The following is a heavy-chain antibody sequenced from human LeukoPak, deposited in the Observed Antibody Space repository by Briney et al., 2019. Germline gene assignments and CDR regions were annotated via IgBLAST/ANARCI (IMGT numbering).Heavy chain of an antibody. J-gene: IGHJ1*01. V-gene: IGHV1-2*02. CDR1: GYTFTGYY. CDR2: ISPKSGVT. D-gene: IGHD4-17*01. CDR3: ARHYGDYEAEYFQH. Sequence: ASVKVPCKASGYTFTGYYIHWLRQAPGQGLEWMGWISPKSGVTNSAQKFQGRVTMTRDTSVSTAYMELSSLRSDDTAVYYCARHYGDYEAEYFQHWGQGTLVTVSS.